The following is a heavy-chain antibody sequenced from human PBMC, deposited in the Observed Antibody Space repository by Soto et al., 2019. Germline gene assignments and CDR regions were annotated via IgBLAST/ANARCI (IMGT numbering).Heavy chain of an antibody. D-gene: IGHD3-16*01. CDR2: IESDGSIT. CDR3: VRDDPGLGLDY. Sequence: EVQLVESGGGLVQPGGSLRLSCAASGFTFSAYWMHWVRQTPGEGLVWVSHIESDGSITTYADSVKGRFTVSRDNAKNTLYLQMNSLRAEDTAVYPCVRDDPGLGLDYWGQGTLVTVSS. J-gene: IGHJ4*02. V-gene: IGHV3-74*01. CDR1: GFTFSAYW.